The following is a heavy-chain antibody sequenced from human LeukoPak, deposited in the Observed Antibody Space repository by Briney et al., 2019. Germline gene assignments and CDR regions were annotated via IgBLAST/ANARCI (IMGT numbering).Heavy chain of an antibody. Sequence: GGSLRLSCVASGFTLNTYAMHWVRQAPGKGLEYVSAITSDGGSAYYANSVKGRFTISRDNSKNTLYLQMGSLRAEDMAVYYCARGKGVACGGDCSALDYWGQGTLVTVSS. V-gene: IGHV3-64*01. CDR1: GFTLNTYA. J-gene: IGHJ4*02. D-gene: IGHD2-21*02. CDR3: ARGKGVACGGDCSALDY. CDR2: ITSDGGSA.